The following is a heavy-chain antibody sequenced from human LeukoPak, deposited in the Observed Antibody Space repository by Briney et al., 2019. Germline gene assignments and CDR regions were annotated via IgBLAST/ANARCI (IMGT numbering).Heavy chain of an antibody. CDR3: AREAAAGGWFDP. D-gene: IGHD6-13*01. J-gene: IGHJ5*02. Sequence: SRDNSKNTLYLQMNSLRAEDTAVYYCAREAAAGGWFDPWGQGTLVTVSS. V-gene: IGHV3-30*01.